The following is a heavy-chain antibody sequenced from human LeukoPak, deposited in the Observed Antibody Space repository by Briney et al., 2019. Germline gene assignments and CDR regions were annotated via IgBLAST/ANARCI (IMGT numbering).Heavy chain of an antibody. CDR3: ARANYDILTGYFDY. J-gene: IGHJ4*02. V-gene: IGHV4-31*11. D-gene: IGHD3-9*01. CDR2: IYYSGST. Sequence: PSETLSLTCAVSGGSISSTSYYWGWIRQPPGKGLEWIGYIYYSGSTYYNPSLKSRVTISVDTSKNQFSLKLSSVTAADTAVYYCARANYDILTGYFDYWGQGTLVTVSS. CDR1: GGSISSTSYY.